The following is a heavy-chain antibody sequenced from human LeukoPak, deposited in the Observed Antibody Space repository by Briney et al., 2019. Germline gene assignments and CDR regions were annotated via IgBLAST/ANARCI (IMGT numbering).Heavy chain of an antibody. Sequence: GGSLRLSCAASGFTFDDYGMSWVRQAPGKGLEWVSGIIWNGGSTVYADSVKGRFTISRDNAKNSLYLQMNSLRAEDTALYYCARDSILRYFDWPAYAFDIWGQGTMVTVSS. CDR1: GFTFDDYG. J-gene: IGHJ3*02. D-gene: IGHD3-9*01. CDR3: ARDSILRYFDWPAYAFDI. V-gene: IGHV3-20*04. CDR2: IIWNGGST.